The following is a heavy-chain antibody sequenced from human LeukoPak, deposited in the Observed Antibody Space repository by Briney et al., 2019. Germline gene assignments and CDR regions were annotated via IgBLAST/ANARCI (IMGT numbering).Heavy chain of an antibody. Sequence: ASVKVSCKASGGTFSSYAISWVRQAPGQGLEWMGGIIPIFGTANYAQKFQGRVTITAGESTSTAYMELSSLRSEDTAVYYCARSHGLPGWFDPWGQGTLVTVSS. CDR1: GGTFSSYA. CDR3: ARSHGLPGWFDP. D-gene: IGHD7-27*01. J-gene: IGHJ5*02. V-gene: IGHV1-69*13. CDR2: IIPIFGTA.